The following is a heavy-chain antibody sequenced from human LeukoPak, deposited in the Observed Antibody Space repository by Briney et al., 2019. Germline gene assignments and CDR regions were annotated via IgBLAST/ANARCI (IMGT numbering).Heavy chain of an antibody. CDR1: GFTFRNYW. CDR2: IKQDGSEK. Sequence: GGSLRLSCAASGFTFRNYWMSWVRQAPGKGLEWVASIKQDGSEKCYVDSVKGRFTISRDNAKNSLYLQLNSLRAEDTAVYYCAREDYDIWGQGTMVTVSS. J-gene: IGHJ3*02. D-gene: IGHD3-16*01. CDR3: AREDYDI. V-gene: IGHV3-7*01.